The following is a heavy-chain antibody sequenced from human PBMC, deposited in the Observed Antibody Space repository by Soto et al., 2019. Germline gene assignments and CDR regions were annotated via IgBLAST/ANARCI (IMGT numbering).Heavy chain of an antibody. CDR1: GFTFINTG. D-gene: IGHD3-22*01. CDR3: AKIDGYFDY. CDR2: ITGNGDTT. J-gene: IGHJ4*02. Sequence: PGGSLRLSCAGSGFTFINTGMSWVRQAPGQGLEWVSAITGNGDTTYYADSVKGRFTISRDNSKSTLYLQMNSPRAEDTAVYYCAKIDGYFDYWGQGTLVTVSS. V-gene: IGHV3-23*01.